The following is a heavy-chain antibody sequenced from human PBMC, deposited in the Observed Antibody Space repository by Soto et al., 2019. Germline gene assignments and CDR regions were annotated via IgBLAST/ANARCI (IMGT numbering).Heavy chain of an antibody. Sequence: SETLSLTCTVSGGSISSSSYYWGWIRQPPGKGLEWIGSIYYSGSTYYNPSLKSRVTISVDTSKNQFSLKLSSVTAADTAVYYCARRVYCDSYYYYGMDVWGQGTTVTVSS. CDR2: IYYSGST. D-gene: IGHD4-17*01. CDR1: GGSISSSSYY. J-gene: IGHJ6*02. V-gene: IGHV4-39*01. CDR3: ARRVYCDSYYYYGMDV.